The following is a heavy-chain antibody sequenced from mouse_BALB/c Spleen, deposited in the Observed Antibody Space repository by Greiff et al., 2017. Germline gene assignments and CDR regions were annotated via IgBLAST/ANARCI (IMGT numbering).Heavy chain of an antibody. CDR1: GYAFSSSW. D-gene: IGHD1-2*01. CDR3: ASQFITTAWFAY. Sequence: QVQLQQSGPELVKPGASVKISCKASGYAFSSSWMNWVKQRPGQGLEWIGRIYPGDGDTNYNGKFKGKATLTADKSSSTAYMQLSSLTSVDSAVYFCASQFITTAWFAYWGQGTLVTVSA. CDR2: IYPGDGDT. J-gene: IGHJ3*01. V-gene: IGHV1-82*01.